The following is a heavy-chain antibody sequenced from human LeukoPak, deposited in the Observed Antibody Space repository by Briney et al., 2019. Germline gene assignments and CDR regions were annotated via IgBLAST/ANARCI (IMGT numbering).Heavy chain of an antibody. CDR3: ARDVSSTSSWWFDP. CDR2: INPSGGST. Sequence: ASVKVSCKASGYTFTSHYMHWVRQGPEQGLEWMGIINPSGGSTSYAQKFQGRVTMTRDMSTRTDYMELSSLRYEDTAVYYCARDVSSTSSWWFDPWGQGTLVIVSS. CDR1: GYTFTSHY. J-gene: IGHJ5*02. V-gene: IGHV1-46*01. D-gene: IGHD2-2*01.